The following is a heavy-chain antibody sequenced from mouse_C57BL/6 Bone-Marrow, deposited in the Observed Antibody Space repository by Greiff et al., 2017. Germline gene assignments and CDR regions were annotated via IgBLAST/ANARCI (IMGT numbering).Heavy chain of an antibody. D-gene: IGHD1-1*01. CDR1: GYTFTSYG. CDR3: ARRDYYGSSPYYFDY. CDR2: IYPRSGNT. Sequence: VKLVESGAELARPGASVKLSCKASGYTFTSYGISWVKQRTGQGLEWIGEIYPRSGNTYYNEKFKGKATLTADKSSSTAYMELRSLTSEDSAVYFFARRDYYGSSPYYFDYWGQGTTLTVSS. V-gene: IGHV1-81*01. J-gene: IGHJ2*01.